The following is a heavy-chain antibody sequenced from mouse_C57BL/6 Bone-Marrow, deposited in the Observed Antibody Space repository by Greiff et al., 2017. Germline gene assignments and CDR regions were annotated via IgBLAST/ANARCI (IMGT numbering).Heavy chain of an antibody. CDR2: IYPRSGNT. V-gene: IGHV1-81*01. Sequence: VMLVESGAELARPGASVKLSCKASGYTFTSYGISWVKQRTGQGLEWSGEIYPRSGNTYYNEKFKGKSTLTSDKSSSKAYMELRSLTSDDSAVYFCSRSTGYYGYYYAMDYCGQGTSVTVSS. CDR3: SRSTGYYGYYYAMDY. D-gene: IGHD1-2*01. CDR1: GYTFTSYG. J-gene: IGHJ4*01.